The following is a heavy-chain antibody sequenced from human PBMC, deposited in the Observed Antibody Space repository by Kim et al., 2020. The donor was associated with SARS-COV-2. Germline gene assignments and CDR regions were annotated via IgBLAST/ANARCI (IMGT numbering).Heavy chain of an antibody. CDR3: ARDYGRELPEEGYYYYGMDV. J-gene: IGHJ6*02. Sequence: GGSLRLSCAASGFTVSSNYMSWVRQAPGKGLEWVSVIYSGGSTYYADSVKGRFTISRDNSKNTLYLQMNSLRAEDTAVYYCARDYGRELPEEGYYYYGMDVWGQGTTVTVSS. V-gene: IGHV3-66*01. CDR2: IYSGGST. D-gene: IGHD1-26*01. CDR1: GFTVSSNY.